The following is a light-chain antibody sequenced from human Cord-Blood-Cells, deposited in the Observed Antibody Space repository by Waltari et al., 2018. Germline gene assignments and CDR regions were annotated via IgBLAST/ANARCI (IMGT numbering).Light chain of an antibody. V-gene: IGLV2-14*03. CDR3: SSYTSSSTYV. CDR2: DVS. Sequence: QSALTQSASVSGSPGQSITISCTGTSSDVGGYNYVSWYQQHPGKAPKLMIYDVSNRPSGVSNRFSGPKSGNTASLTISGLQAEDEADYYCSSYTSSSTYVFGTGTKVTVL. CDR1: SSDVGGYNY. J-gene: IGLJ1*01.